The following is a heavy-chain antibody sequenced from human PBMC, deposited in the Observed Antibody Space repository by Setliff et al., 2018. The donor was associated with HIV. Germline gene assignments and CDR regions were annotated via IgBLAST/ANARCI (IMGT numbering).Heavy chain of an antibody. CDR2: INHSGST. V-gene: IGHV4-34*01. CDR3: ARGATLLPGYSDRWEYFYMDV. J-gene: IGHJ6*03. D-gene: IGHD5-12*01. CDR1: GGSFSEYY. Sequence: SETLSLTCAVYGGSFSEYYWSWIRQSPGKGLEWIGEINHSGSTHYNPTLKSRATISVETSKNQFSLRLNSVTAADTAVYYCARGATLLPGYSDRWEYFYMDVWGKGTTVTVSS.